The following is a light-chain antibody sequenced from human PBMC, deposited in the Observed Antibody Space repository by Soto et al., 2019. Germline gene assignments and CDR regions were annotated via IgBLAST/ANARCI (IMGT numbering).Light chain of an antibody. J-gene: IGKJ1*01. CDR2: KAS. CDR1: QSISSW. Sequence: DIEMTQSPSTLSASGGDRVTITCRASQSISSWLAWYQQKPGKAPKLLIYKASSLESGVPSRFSGSGSGTDFTLTISSLQPDDLATYYWQQYNSYPWTFGQGTKVEIK. CDR3: QQYNSYPWT. V-gene: IGKV1-5*03.